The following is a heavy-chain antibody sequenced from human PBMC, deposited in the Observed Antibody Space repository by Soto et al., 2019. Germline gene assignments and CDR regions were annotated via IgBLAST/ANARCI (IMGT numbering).Heavy chain of an antibody. Sequence: QVQLVESGGGVVQPGRSLRLSCAASGFRFSGFGMHWVRQAPGKGLEWVAILRYDGSNTYYADSVQGRFTISRDNSQNTLYLQRDSLRVEDTAVDYCARDGVGATTFYGYCDYWGQGILVTVSS. CDR2: LRYDGSNT. CDR3: ARDGVGATTFYGYCDY. V-gene: IGHV3-33*01. D-gene: IGHD1-26*01. J-gene: IGHJ4*02. CDR1: GFRFSGFG.